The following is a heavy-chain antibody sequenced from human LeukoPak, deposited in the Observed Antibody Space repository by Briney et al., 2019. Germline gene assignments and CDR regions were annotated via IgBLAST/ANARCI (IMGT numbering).Heavy chain of an antibody. CDR1: GGSISSYY. CDR2: IYYSGST. V-gene: IGHV4-59*01. J-gene: IGHJ4*02. D-gene: IGHD5-18*01. CDR3: ARVAGTAMAHPFDY. Sequence: SETLSLTCTVSGGSISSYYWSWIRQPPGKGLEWIGYIYYSGSTNYNLSLKSRVTISVDTSKNQFSLKLSSVTAADTAVYYCARVAGTAMAHPFDYWGQGTLVTVSS.